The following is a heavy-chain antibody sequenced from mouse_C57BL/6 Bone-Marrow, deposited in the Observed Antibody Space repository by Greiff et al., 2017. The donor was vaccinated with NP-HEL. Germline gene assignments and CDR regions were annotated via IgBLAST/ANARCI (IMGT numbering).Heavy chain of an antibody. J-gene: IGHJ2*01. V-gene: IGHV1-50*01. CDR2: IDPSDSYT. D-gene: IGHD2-5*01. Sequence: VQLQQPGAELVKPGASVKLSCKASGYTFTSYWMQWVKQRPGQGLEWIGEIDPSDSYTNYNQKFKGKATLTVDTSSSTACMQLSSLTSEDSAVYYCARGRVYSNYDYWGQGTTLTVSS. CDR3: ARGRVYSNYDY. CDR1: GYTFTSYW.